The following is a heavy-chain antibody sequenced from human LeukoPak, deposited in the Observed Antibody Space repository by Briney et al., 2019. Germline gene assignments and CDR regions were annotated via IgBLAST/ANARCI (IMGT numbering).Heavy chain of an antibody. V-gene: IGHV7-4-1*02. CDR1: GDTFTSYA. CDR3: ARDWWVHGTTWYEVDM. Sequence: ASVKVSCKASGDTFTSYAMNGVRQAPGQGLEWMGWINTQTGKPTYAQGFTGRFVFSLDTSVTTAYLQISGLRADDTAVYYCARDWWVHGTTWYEVDMWGQGTRVTVSS. CDR2: INTQTGKP. D-gene: IGHD6-13*01. J-gene: IGHJ3*02.